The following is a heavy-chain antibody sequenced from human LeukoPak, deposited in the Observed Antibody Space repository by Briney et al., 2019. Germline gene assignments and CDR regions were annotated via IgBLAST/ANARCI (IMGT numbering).Heavy chain of an antibody. D-gene: IGHD5-24*01. CDR3: ARDSRRDGYNYQDRSSYYFDY. CDR1: GFTVSRNY. V-gene: IGHV3-53*01. J-gene: IGHJ4*02. CDR2: IYSGGST. Sequence: PGGSLRLSCAASGFTVSRNYMSWVRQAPGKGLEWVSAIYSGGSTYYADSVKGRFTISRDNSKNTPYLQMNSLRAEDTAVYYCARDSRRDGYNYQDRSSYYFDYWGQGTLVTVSS.